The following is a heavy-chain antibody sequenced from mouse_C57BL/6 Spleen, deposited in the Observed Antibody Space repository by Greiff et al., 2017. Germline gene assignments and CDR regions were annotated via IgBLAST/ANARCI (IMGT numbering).Heavy chain of an antibody. CDR2: ISSGGDYI. Sequence: EVKLMESGEGLVKPGGSLKLSCAASGFTFSSYAMSWVRQTPEKRLEWVAYISSGGDYIYYADTVKGRFTISRDNARNTLYLQMSSLKSEDTAMYYCTRVPTVVATGDDWGQGTTRTVSS. J-gene: IGHJ2*01. CDR3: TRVPTVVATGDD. V-gene: IGHV5-9-1*02. D-gene: IGHD1-1*01. CDR1: GFTFSSYA.